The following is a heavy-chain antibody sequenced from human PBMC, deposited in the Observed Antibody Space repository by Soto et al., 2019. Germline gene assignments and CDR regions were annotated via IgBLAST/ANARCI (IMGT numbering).Heavy chain of an antibody. CDR2: MNPNSGNT. J-gene: IGHJ4*02. CDR3: ASFGSSGYYYDYFDY. Sequence: QVQLVQSGAEVKKPGASVKVSCKASGYTFTSYDINWVRQATGQGLEWMGWMNPNSGNTGYAQKFQGRVTMTRNTSXXTAYMELSSLRSEDTAVYYCASFGSSGYYYDYFDYWGQGTLVTVSS. V-gene: IGHV1-8*01. D-gene: IGHD3-22*01. CDR1: GYTFTSYD.